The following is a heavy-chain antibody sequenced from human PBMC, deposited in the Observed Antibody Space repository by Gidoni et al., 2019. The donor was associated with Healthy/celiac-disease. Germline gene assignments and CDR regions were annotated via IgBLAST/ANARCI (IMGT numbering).Heavy chain of an antibody. CDR2: ISSSGSTI. CDR3: ATSNSGSYAGDFDY. D-gene: IGHD1-26*01. CDR1: GFTFSSYE. Sequence: EVQLVESGGGLVQPGGSLRLSCAAYGFTFSSYEMNWVRQAPGKGLEWVSYISSSGSTIYYADSVKGRFTISRDNAKNSLYLQMNSLRAEDTAVYYCATSNSGSYAGDFDYWGQGTLVTVSS. J-gene: IGHJ4*02. V-gene: IGHV3-48*03.